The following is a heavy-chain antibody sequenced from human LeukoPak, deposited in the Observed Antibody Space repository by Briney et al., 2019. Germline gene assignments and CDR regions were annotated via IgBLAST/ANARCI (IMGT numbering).Heavy chain of an antibody. CDR1: GFTFSSYA. D-gene: IGHD4-23*01. Sequence: GGSLRLSCAASGFTFSSYAMHWVRQAPGKGLEYVSAISSNGGSTYYANSVKGRFTISRDNSKNTLYLQMGSLRAEDMAEYYCARDLYGGNSGGDYWCQGTLVTVSS. V-gene: IGHV3-64*01. CDR2: ISSNGGST. J-gene: IGHJ4*02. CDR3: ARDLYGGNSGGDY.